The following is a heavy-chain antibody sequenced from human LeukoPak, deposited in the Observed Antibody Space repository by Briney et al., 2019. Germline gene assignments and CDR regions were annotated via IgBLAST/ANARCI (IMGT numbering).Heavy chain of an antibody. CDR3: ARVLRYCSGGNCYSGGLGYMDV. CDR2: INSEGSST. Sequence: PGGSLRLSCAASGFTFRSYWIHWVRQAPGKGLVWVSRINSEGSSTSYADSVKGRFTISRDNAKNTLYLQMNSLRAEDTAVYYCARVLRYCSGGNCYSGGLGYMDVWGKGTTVTISS. J-gene: IGHJ6*03. CDR1: GFTFRSYW. V-gene: IGHV3-74*01. D-gene: IGHD2-15*01.